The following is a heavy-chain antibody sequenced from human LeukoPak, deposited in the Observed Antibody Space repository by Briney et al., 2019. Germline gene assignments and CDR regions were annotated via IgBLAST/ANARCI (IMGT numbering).Heavy chain of an antibody. V-gene: IGHV4-39*07. CDR1: GGSISSSSYY. CDR3: ARGSGSYYGLSYFDY. D-gene: IGHD1-26*01. Sequence: SETLSLTCTVSGGSISSSSYYWGWIRQPPGKGLEWIGSIYYSGSTYYNPSLKSRVTISVDTSKNQFSLKLSSVTAADTAVYYCARGSGSYYGLSYFDYWGQGTLVTVSS. J-gene: IGHJ4*02. CDR2: IYYSGST.